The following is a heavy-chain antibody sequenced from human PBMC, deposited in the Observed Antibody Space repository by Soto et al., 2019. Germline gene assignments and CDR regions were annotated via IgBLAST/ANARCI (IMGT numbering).Heavy chain of an antibody. D-gene: IGHD5-18*01. CDR2: ISYSGTT. Sequence: SETLSLTCTVSGDSISSNNNYWSWIRQPPGEGLEWIGFISYSGTTSYSPSLKSRVAISLDTSKNQFSLSLSSVTAADTAVYYCARGRGYSYGLDPWGQGTLVTVSS. CDR3: ARGRGYSYGLDP. CDR1: GDSISSNNNY. J-gene: IGHJ5*02. V-gene: IGHV4-30-4*01.